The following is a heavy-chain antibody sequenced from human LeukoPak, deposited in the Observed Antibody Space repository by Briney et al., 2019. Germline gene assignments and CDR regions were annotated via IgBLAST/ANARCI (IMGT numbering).Heavy chain of an antibody. Sequence: PSETLSLTCAVYGGSFSVYYWSWIRQPPGKGLEWIGEINHSGSTNYNPSLKSRVTISVDTSKNQFSLKLSSVTAADTAVYYCAREVVGCSGGSCYAYYYYYYGMDVWGQGTTVTVSS. V-gene: IGHV4-34*01. D-gene: IGHD2-15*01. CDR3: AREVVGCSGGSCYAYYYYYYGMDV. J-gene: IGHJ6*02. CDR2: INHSGST. CDR1: GGSFSVYY.